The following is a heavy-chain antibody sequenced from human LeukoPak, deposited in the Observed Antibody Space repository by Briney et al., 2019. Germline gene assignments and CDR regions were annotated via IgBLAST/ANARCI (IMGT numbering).Heavy chain of an antibody. CDR1: GLTFSNYA. Sequence: GGSLRLSCAASGLTFSNYAMTWVRQAPGKGLEWVSSIIVSGSRTYYADSVKGRFTISRDNSKNTLYLQMNSLRAEDTALYHCSKDPNGDYIGAFDMWGPGTLVTVSS. CDR2: IIVSGSRT. CDR3: SKDPNGDYIGAFDM. D-gene: IGHD4-17*01. J-gene: IGHJ3*02. V-gene: IGHV3-23*01.